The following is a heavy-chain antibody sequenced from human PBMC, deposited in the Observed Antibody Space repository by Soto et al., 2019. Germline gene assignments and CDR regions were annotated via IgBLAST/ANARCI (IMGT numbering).Heavy chain of an antibody. J-gene: IGHJ4*02. CDR1: GYTFTSYG. CDR3: ARDRSGSYYVFDY. CDR2: INPNSGGT. Sequence: EASVKVSCKASGYTFTSYGISWVRQAPGQGLEWMGWINPNSGGTNYAQKLQGWVTMTRDTSTSTAYMELRRLRSDDTAVYYCARDRSGSYYVFDYWGQGTLVTVSS. D-gene: IGHD1-26*01. V-gene: IGHV1-2*04.